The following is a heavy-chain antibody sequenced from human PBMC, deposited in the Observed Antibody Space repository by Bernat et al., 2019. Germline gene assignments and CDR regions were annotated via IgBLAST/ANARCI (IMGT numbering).Heavy chain of an antibody. V-gene: IGHV3-33*01. CDR1: GFTFNNYG. J-gene: IGHJ4*02. Sequence: QVQLVESGGGVVQPGRSLRLSCAASGFTFNNYGMHWVRQVPGKGLEWVAVIWYDGNNKYYADSVKGRFTISRDNSKNTLYLQMNSLGAEDTGVYYCARLGSSWSFDYWGQGTLVTVSS. CDR2: IWYDGNNK. D-gene: IGHD6-13*01. CDR3: ARLGSSWSFDY.